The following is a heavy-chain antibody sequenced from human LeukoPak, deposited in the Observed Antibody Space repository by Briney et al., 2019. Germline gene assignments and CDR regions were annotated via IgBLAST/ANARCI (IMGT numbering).Heavy chain of an antibody. D-gene: IGHD3-10*01. CDR2: IYHSGTA. J-gene: IGHJ4*02. V-gene: IGHV4-38-2*01. CDR1: GYSISSGYY. Sequence: SETLSLTCAVSGYSISSGYYWAWIRQSPGKGLECIGSIYHSGTAYYNPSLKSRVTISVDTSKNQFSLKLRSVTAADTAVYFCARGRYYGSGCLFDYWGQGTLVTVSS. CDR3: ARGRYYGSGCLFDY.